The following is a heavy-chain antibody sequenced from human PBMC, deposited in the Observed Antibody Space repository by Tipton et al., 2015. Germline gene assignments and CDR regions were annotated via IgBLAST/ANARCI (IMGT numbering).Heavy chain of an antibody. CDR1: GGSVSSYY. D-gene: IGHD3-16*01. CDR2: IHYTGST. V-gene: IGHV4-59*02. J-gene: IGHJ3*02. Sequence: LRLSCTVSGGSVSSYYWSWIRQLPGKGLEWIGYIHYTGSTNYNPSLRSRVTISVDTSKNQFSLKLRSVTAADTAVYYFARVSRITSGDDTFDIWGQGTMVTVSS. CDR3: ARVSRITSGDDTFDI.